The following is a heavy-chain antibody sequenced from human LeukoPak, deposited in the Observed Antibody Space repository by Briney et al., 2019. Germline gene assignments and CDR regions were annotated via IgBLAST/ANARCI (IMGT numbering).Heavy chain of an antibody. Sequence: ASVKVSCKASGYTFTDYYMHWVRQAPGQGLEWMGWINPNNGGTTYAQKFQGRVTMTRDTSISTAYMELGRLTSDDTAVYYCARGRLQENFDYWGQGSLVTVSS. CDR2: INPNNGGT. J-gene: IGHJ4*02. D-gene: IGHD4-11*01. V-gene: IGHV1-2*02. CDR3: ARGRLQENFDY. CDR1: GYTFTDYY.